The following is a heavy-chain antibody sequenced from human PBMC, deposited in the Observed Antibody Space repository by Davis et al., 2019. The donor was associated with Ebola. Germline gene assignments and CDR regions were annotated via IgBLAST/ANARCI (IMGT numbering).Heavy chain of an antibody. D-gene: IGHD1-26*01. CDR2: IYYSGRV. V-gene: IGHV4-59*01. J-gene: IGHJ5*02. Sequence: SETLSLTCSVSGDSIHGYYWSWIRQTPGKGLEWIGYIYYSGRVEYNPPLQSRVTISVDTSENRFSLTVTSVTPADTAGYYCARGGQGVGAGRWLDPWGQGTLVTVSS. CDR1: GDSIHGYY. CDR3: ARGGQGVGAGRWLDP.